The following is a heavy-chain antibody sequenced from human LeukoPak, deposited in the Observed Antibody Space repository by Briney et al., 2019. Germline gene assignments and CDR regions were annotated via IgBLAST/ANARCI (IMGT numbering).Heavy chain of an antibody. CDR1: GFTVSSNY. J-gene: IGHJ4*02. CDR2: IYSGGST. V-gene: IGHV3-53*01. CDR3: AKDMSAYYYDSSGSDY. Sequence: GGSLRLSCAASGFTVSSNYMSWVRQAPGRGLEWVSVIYSGGSTYYADSVKGRFTISRDNSKNTLYLQMNSLRAEDTAVYYCAKDMSAYYYDSSGSDYWGQGTLVTVSS. D-gene: IGHD3-22*01.